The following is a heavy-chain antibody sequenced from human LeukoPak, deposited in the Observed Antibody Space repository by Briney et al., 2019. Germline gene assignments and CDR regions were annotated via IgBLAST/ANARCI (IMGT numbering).Heavy chain of an antibody. CDR2: IYHSGST. D-gene: IGHD6-13*01. V-gene: IGHV4-30-2*01. CDR1: GGSISSGGYY. Sequence: SQTLSLTCTVSGGSISSGGYYWSWIRQPPGKGLEWIGYIYHSGSTYYNPSLKSRVTISVDRSKNQFSLKLSSVTAADTAVYYCARAEYSSSWYSDYWGQGTLVTVSS. CDR3: ARAEYSSSWYSDY. J-gene: IGHJ4*02.